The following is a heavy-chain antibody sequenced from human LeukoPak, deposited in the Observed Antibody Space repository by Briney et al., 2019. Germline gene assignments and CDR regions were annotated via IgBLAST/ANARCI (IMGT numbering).Heavy chain of an antibody. Sequence: GDSVKVSCKASGYTFTSYYMHWVRQAPGQGLEWMGLINPTGGSTGYAQKFQGRVTMTRDMSTSTDYMELSSLRSEDTAIYYCARDNSVGDNAWWFDPWGQGTLVTVSS. CDR1: GYTFTSYY. V-gene: IGHV1-46*01. CDR2: INPTGGST. J-gene: IGHJ5*02. CDR3: ARDNSVGDNAWWFDP. D-gene: IGHD1-26*01.